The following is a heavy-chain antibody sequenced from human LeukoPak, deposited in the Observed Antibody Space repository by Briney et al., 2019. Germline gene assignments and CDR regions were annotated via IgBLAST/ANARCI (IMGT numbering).Heavy chain of an antibody. D-gene: IGHD1-26*01. J-gene: IGHJ4*02. CDR2: ISYDGSNK. CDR3: ARDRGIVGATGFDY. Sequence: GGSLRLSCAASRFTFSTYWMHWVRQAPGKGLEWVAVISYDGSNKYYADSVKGRFTISRDNSKNTLYLQMNSLRAEDTAVYYCARDRGIVGATGFDYWGQGTLVTVSS. V-gene: IGHV3-30*03. CDR1: RFTFSTYW.